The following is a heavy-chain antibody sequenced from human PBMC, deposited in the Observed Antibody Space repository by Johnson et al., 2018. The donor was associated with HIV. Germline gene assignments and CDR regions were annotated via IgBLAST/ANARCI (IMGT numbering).Heavy chain of an antibody. J-gene: IGHJ3*02. CDR1: GFTFSSYG. CDR2: ISYDGSNK. Sequence: QVQLVESGGGVVQPGRSLRLSCAASGFTFSSYGMHWVRQAPGKGLEWVAVISYDGSNKYYADSVKGRFTISRDNSKNTLYLQMNSLRAEDTAVYYCARDHNHSNPGGAFDIWGQGTMVTVSS. CDR3: ARDHNHSNPGGAFDI. V-gene: IGHV3-30*03. D-gene: IGHD1-14*01.